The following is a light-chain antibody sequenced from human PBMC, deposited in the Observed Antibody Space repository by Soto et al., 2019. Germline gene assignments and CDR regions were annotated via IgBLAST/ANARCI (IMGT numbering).Light chain of an antibody. J-gene: IGKJ3*01. V-gene: IGKV1-5*03. CDR3: QQYGSYPFT. CDR1: QSISNW. CDR2: MAS. Sequence: DIQMTQSPSTLSASVGDRVTITCRASQSISNWLAWYQQKPGKAPKLQVYMASTLEGGVPSRFSGSASGTEFTLTISSLQPDDFATYFCQQYGSYPFTFGPGTKVDIK.